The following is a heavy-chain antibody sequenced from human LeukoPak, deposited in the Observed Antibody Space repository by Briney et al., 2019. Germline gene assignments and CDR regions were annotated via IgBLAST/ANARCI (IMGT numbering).Heavy chain of an antibody. CDR1: GYTFTSYG. D-gene: IGHD6-13*01. CDR2: IIPIFGTA. J-gene: IGHJ5*02. Sequence: SVKVSCKASGYTFTSYGISWVRQAPGQGLEWMGGIIPIFGTANYAQKFQGRVTITADKSTSTAYMELSSLRSEDTAVYYCARAGIAAAGSVNWFDPWGQGTLVTVSS. V-gene: IGHV1-69*06. CDR3: ARAGIAAAGSVNWFDP.